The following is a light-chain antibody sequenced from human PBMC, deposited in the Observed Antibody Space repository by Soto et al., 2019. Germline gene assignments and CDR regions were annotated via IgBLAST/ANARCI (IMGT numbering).Light chain of an antibody. CDR1: QSVSSRY. J-gene: IGKJ4*01. Sequence: EIVMTQSPATLSVSPGARATLSCRASQSVSSRYLGWYQQKPGQAPRLLIYGAPSRATGIPDRFSGSGSGTDFTLTTSSLEAEDVAFYWCQQYFDVPFTFGGGTKVDI. V-gene: IGKV3-20*01. CDR3: QQYFDVPFT. CDR2: GAP.